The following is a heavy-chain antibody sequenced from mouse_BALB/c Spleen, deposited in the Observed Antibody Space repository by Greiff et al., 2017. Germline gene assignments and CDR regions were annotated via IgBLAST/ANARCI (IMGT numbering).Heavy chain of an antibody. D-gene: IGHD2-10*02. J-gene: IGHJ2*01. Sequence: VMLVESGPGLVAPSQSLSITCTVSGFSLTDYGVSWIRQPPGKGLEWLGVICGGGSTYYNSALKSRLSISKDDYTSQVFLKMNSLQTDDTAVYYYAKQNGYGNYDYWGQGTTLTVSS. CDR1: GFSLTDYG. CDR2: ICGGGST. CDR3: AKQNGYGNYDY. V-gene: IGHV2-6-5*01.